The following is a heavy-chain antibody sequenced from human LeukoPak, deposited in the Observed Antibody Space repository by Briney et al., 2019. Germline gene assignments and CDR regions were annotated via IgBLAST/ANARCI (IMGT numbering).Heavy chain of an antibody. CDR2: INPSGGST. V-gene: IGHV1-46*01. J-gene: IGHJ4*02. CDR1: GYTFTSYG. CDR3: ATPGANGPHTKYYFDY. Sequence: GASVKVSCKASGYTFTSYGISWVRQAPGQGLEWMGIINPSGGSTSYAQKFQGRVTMTRDTSTSTVYMELSSLRSEDTAVYYCATPGANGPHTKYYFDYWGQGTLVTVSS. D-gene: IGHD1-26*01.